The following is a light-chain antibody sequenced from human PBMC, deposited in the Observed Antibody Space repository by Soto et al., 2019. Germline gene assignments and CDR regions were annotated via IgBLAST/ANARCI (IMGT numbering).Light chain of an antibody. CDR1: QTIGRNY. CDR2: GTS. CDR3: QQYASSPLLT. Sequence: EIVLTQSPGTLSLSPGETATLSCRASQTIGRNYLAWYQQKPGQAPRLLIFGTSTRATGIPDRFSGSGSGTDFTLSISRLEPEDFAGYYCQQYASSPLLTFGGGTKVEIK. J-gene: IGKJ4*01. V-gene: IGKV3-20*01.